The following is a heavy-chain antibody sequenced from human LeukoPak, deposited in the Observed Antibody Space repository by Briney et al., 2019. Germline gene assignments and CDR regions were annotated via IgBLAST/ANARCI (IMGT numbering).Heavy chain of an antibody. CDR3: SRDSLSSCGGDCYSGLDV. D-gene: IGHD2-21*02. V-gene: IGHV3-74*01. CDR1: GFTFSNYW. CDR2: IKSDGSST. J-gene: IGHJ6*02. Sequence: PGGSLRISCAASGFTFSNYWMHWVRQAPGEALMWVSRIKSDGSSTTYADSVKGRFTISRDNAKNTLYLQMNSLRAEDTAVYYCSRDSLSSCGGDCYSGLDVWGQGTTVTVSS.